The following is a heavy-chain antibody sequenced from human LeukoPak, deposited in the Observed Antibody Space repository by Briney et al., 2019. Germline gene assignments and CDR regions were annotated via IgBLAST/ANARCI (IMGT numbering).Heavy chain of an antibody. CDR1: GGSISSYY. Sequence: SETLSLTCTVSGGSISSYYWSWIGQPPGKGLEWIVNIYYSGSTNYNPSLKSRVTISVDTSKNQFSLKLSSVTAADTAVYYYARLRWGGDLLSRHNWFDPWGQGTLVTVSS. V-gene: IGHV4-59*08. CDR2: IYYSGST. J-gene: IGHJ5*02. D-gene: IGHD4-17*01. CDR3: ARLRWGGDLLSRHNWFDP.